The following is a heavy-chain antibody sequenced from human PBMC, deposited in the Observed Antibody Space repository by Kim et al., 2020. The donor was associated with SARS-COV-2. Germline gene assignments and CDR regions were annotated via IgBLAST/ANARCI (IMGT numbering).Heavy chain of an antibody. CDR3: AREGGSYYDDYYYYGMDV. Sequence: GGSLRLSCAASGFTVSSNYMSWVRQAPGKGLELVSVIYSGGSTYYADSVKGRFTISRDNSKNTLYLQMNSLRAEDTAVYYCAREGGSYYDDYYYYGMDVWGQGTTVTVSS. V-gene: IGHV3-53*01. CDR2: IYSGGST. J-gene: IGHJ6*02. D-gene: IGHD1-26*01. CDR1: GFTVSSNY.